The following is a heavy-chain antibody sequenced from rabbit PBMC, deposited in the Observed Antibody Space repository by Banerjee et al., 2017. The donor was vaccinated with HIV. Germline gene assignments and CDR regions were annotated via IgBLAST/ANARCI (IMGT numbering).Heavy chain of an antibody. CDR1: GFSFSSSYW. J-gene: IGHJ4*01. V-gene: IGHV1S45*01. CDR3: ARDLTGITGWNFNL. CDR2: IYSGSSGRT. D-gene: IGHD1-1*01. Sequence: QEQLVESGGDLVKPGASLTLTCTASGFSFSSSYWICWVRQAPGKGPEWVACIYSGSSGRTDYASWAKGRFTVSKPSSTTVTLQMTSLTAADTATYFCARDLTGITGWNFNLWGQGTLVTVS.